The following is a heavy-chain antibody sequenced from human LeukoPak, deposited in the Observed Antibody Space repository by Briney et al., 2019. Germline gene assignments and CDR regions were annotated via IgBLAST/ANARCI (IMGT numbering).Heavy chain of an antibody. J-gene: IGHJ2*01. CDR2: IYYSGST. CDR3: AREVAVAGGHWYFDL. CDR1: GGSISSYY. V-gene: IGHV4-59*01. D-gene: IGHD6-19*01. Sequence: SSETLSLTCTVSGGSISSYYWSWIRQPPGKGLEWIGYIYYSGSTNYNPSLKSRVTISVDTSKNQFSLKLSSVTAADTAVYYCAREVAVAGGHWYFDLWGRGTLVTVSS.